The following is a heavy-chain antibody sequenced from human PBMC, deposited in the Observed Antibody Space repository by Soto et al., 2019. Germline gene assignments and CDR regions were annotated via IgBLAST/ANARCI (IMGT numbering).Heavy chain of an antibody. CDR1: GYTFTGYY. Sequence: QVQLVQSGAEVKKPGASVKVSCKASGYTFTGYYMHWVRQAPGQGLAWMGWINPNSGGTNYAQKCQGSVTMTRDKSISTASMELSRLTSDDTAVYYCARDRQSIAARQTTSNAFDIGGQGTMVTV. J-gene: IGHJ3*02. CDR2: INPNSGGT. D-gene: IGHD6-6*01. V-gene: IGHV1-2*02. CDR3: ARDRQSIAARQTTSNAFDI.